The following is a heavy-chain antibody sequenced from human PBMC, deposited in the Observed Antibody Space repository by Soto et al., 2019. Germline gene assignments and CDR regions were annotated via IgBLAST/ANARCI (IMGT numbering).Heavy chain of an antibody. CDR3: ARDRFDCSGGSCYPISSY. D-gene: IGHD2-15*01. J-gene: IGHJ4*02. V-gene: IGHV1-18*01. CDR1: GYTFSNYG. Sequence: GASVKVSCKASGYTFSNYGISWVRQAPGQGLEWMGWISAYNGNTNYAQKLQDRVTMTTDTSTSTAYMELRSLRSDDTAVYYCARDRFDCSGGSCYPISSYWGQGALVTVSS. CDR2: ISAYNGNT.